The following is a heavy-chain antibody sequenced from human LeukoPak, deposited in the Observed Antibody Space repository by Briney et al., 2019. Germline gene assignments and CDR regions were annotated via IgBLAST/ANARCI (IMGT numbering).Heavy chain of an antibody. CDR1: GFTVSSNY. D-gene: IGHD1-1*01. J-gene: IGHJ4*02. Sequence: GGSLRLSCAASGFTVSSNYMSWVRQAPGKGLEWVSAINDGGDTTFYADSVRGRFTISRDNSKNTLYLQINSLRAGDTAIYYCANNWDYFDYWGQGILVTVSS. V-gene: IGHV3-23*01. CDR2: INDGGDTT. CDR3: ANNWDYFDY.